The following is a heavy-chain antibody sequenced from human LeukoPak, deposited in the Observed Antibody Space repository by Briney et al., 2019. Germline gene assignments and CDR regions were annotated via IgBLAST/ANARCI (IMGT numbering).Heavy chain of an antibody. V-gene: IGHV4-34*01. Sequence: SETLSLTCAVYGGSFSGYYWSWIRQPPGKGLEWIGEINHSGSTNYNPSLKSRVTISVDTSKNQFSLKLSSVTAADTAVYYCARLCRTGSRRLEPTDHFDYWGQGTLVTVSS. D-gene: IGHD1-1*01. CDR1: GGSFSGYY. CDR2: INHSGST. J-gene: IGHJ4*02. CDR3: ARLCRTGSRRLEPTDHFDY.